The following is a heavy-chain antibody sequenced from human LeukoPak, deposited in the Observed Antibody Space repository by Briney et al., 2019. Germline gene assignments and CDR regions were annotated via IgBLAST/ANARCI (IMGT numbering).Heavy chain of an antibody. CDR2: IHYSGST. Sequence: PSETLSLTCTVSGGSISGYYWSWIRQPPGKGLEWIGYIHYSGSTKYNPSLKSRVTTSVDTSKNQFSLKLTSVTAADTAVYYCARVPTYYYDSSGPPGGMDVWGQGTTVTVSS. D-gene: IGHD3-22*01. CDR1: GGSISGYY. J-gene: IGHJ6*02. V-gene: IGHV4-59*01. CDR3: ARVPTYYYDSSGPPGGMDV.